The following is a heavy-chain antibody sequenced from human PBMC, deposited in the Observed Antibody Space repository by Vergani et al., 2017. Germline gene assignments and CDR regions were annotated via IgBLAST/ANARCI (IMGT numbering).Heavy chain of an antibody. CDR3: ARGLXDCTHIRCSPPSY. J-gene: IGHJ4*02. CDR2: VSGSSSYV. CDR1: GFSFPGYA. V-gene: IGHV3-21*01. Sequence: EVQLLESGGGLVQPGGSLRLSCEASGFSFPGYAMSWVRQAPGKGLEWVSSVSGSSSYVFYRDSVEGRFTITRDNAKKSVYLQMNSLRAEDTAMYFCARGLXDCTHIRCSPPSYWGQGTQVTVSS. D-gene: IGHD2-8*01.